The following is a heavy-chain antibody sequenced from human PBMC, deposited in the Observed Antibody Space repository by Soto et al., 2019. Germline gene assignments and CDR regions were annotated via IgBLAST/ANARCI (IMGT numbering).Heavy chain of an antibody. D-gene: IGHD1-20*01. Sequence: EVQLLESGGGVVQPGGSLRLSCEASGFTLRNYAMTWIRQAPGKGLDWVSLISANDVGTYYAESVKTRFTISTDQSRNTVHLQMDSLRADDTAIYYCAKAKNDYNWDNRPPFDYWGQGTLVTVSS. V-gene: IGHV3-23*01. CDR2: ISANDVGT. J-gene: IGHJ4*02. CDR1: GFTLRNYA. CDR3: AKAKNDYNWDNRPPFDY.